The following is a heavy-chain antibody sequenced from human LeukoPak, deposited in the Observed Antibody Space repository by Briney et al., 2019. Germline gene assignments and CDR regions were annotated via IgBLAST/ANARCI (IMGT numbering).Heavy chain of an antibody. J-gene: IGHJ4*02. CDR3: ARVGSWLRYLDN. D-gene: IGHD3-9*01. CDR1: GFTFSSYE. CDR2: ISSSGSTK. V-gene: IGHV3-48*03. Sequence: GGSLRLSCAASGFTFSSYEMNWVRQAPGKGLEWVSYISSSGSTKHYADSVKGRFTISRDNAKNSLYLQMNSLRAEDTAFYFCARVGSWLRYLDNWGQGTLVTVSS.